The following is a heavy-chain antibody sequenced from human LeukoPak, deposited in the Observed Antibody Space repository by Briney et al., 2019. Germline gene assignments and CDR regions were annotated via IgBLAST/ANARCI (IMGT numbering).Heavy chain of an antibody. CDR1: GFSVSSGSYY. V-gene: IGHV4-61*01. D-gene: IGHD5-18*01. J-gene: IGHJ4*02. CDR2: ISYSGST. CDR3: ATDRLYRGYSYGFDY. Sequence: SETLSLTCTVSGFSVSSGSYYWSWIRQPPGKGLEWIGYISYSGSTNHNPSLKSRLTMSVDRSKNPSSLRLSSVTAADTAVYYCATDRLYRGYSYGFDYWGQGTLVTVSS.